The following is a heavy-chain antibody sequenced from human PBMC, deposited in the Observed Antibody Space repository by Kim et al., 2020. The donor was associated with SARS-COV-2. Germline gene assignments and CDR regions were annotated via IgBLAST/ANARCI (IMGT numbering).Heavy chain of an antibody. D-gene: IGHD2-2*01. V-gene: IGHV4-61*02. CDR1: GGSISSGSYY. CDR2: IYTSGST. CDR3: ARSESSTSCYEPPCSYYYYGMDV. Sequence: SETLSLTCTVSGGSISSGSYYWSWIRQPAGKGLEWIGRIYTSGSTNYNPSLKSRVTISVDTSKNQFSLKLSSVTAADTAVYYCARSESSTSCYEPPCSYYYYGMDVWGQGTTVTVSS. J-gene: IGHJ6*02.